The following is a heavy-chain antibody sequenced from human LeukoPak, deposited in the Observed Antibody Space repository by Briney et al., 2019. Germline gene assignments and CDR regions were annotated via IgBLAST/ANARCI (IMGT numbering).Heavy chain of an antibody. CDR2: IYPGYSDA. V-gene: IGHV5-51*01. D-gene: IGHD6-13*01. CDR3: ARRERYSSSWYFDC. Sequence: GESLKISCKISGYRLTSNWIGWVRQVPGKGLEWMGLIYPGYSDAKYSPSFQGQVTISADKSISTAYLQWSSLKASDTAMYYCARRERYSSSWYFDCWGQGTLVTVSS. CDR1: GYRLTSNW. J-gene: IGHJ4*02.